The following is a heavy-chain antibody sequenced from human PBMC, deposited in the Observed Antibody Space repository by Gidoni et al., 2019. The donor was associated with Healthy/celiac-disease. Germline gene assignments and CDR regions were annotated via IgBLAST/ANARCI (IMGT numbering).Heavy chain of an antibody. Sequence: QVQLVQSGAEVKKPGASVKVSCKASRDTFTSYDIHSVRQATGQGLAWMGWMNPNSGNTGYAQKFQGRVTMTRNTSTSTDYMELSSLRSEDTAVYYCARGRLGEMGDYWGQGTLVTVSS. CDR1: RDTFTSYD. CDR2: MNPNSGNT. V-gene: IGHV1-8*01. D-gene: IGHD3-3*01. CDR3: ARGRLGEMGDY. J-gene: IGHJ4*02.